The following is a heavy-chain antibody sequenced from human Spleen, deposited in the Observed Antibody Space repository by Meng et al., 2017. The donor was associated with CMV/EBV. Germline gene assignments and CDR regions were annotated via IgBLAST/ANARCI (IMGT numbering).Heavy chain of an antibody. CDR3: ANRNHEGNLDY. J-gene: IGHJ4*02. D-gene: IGHD2/OR15-2a*01. V-gene: IGHV3-23*03. CDR2: IYSGGSST. Sequence: GESLKISCAASGFSFRTYAMTWVRQAPGKGLEWVSVIYSGGSSTYYADSVKGRFTISRDNSKKTLYLQMNTLRAEDTAVYYCANRNHEGNLDYWGQGTLVTVSS. CDR1: GFSFRTYA.